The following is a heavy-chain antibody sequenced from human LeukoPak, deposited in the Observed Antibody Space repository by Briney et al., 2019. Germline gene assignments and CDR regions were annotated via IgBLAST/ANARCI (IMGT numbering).Heavy chain of an antibody. J-gene: IGHJ4*02. V-gene: IGHV4-38-2*01. CDR3: ARFFRTVWELPYY. Sequence: GSLRLSCAASGFTFSSYAMSWVRQAPGKGLEWIGNIYHDGNTYYNPSLKSRVTISVDTSKNQFSLRLSSVTAADTAVYYCARFFRTVWELPYYWGPGTLVTVSS. D-gene: IGHD1-26*01. CDR2: IYHDGNT. CDR1: GFTFSSYA.